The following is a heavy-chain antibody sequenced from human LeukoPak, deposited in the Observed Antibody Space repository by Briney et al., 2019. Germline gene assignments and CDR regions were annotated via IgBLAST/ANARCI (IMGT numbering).Heavy chain of an antibody. D-gene: IGHD2-15*01. CDR1: GGSITSGSYY. V-gene: IGHV4-39*02. Sequence: PSETLSLTCTVSGGSITSGSYYWGWIRQPPGKGLEWIWSIYYSGSTYYNPSLKSRVTISVDTSNKLFSLKLSSVTAADTAVYYCARVSCSGGACPFGSWFDPWGQGTLVTVSS. CDR2: IYYSGST. CDR3: ARVSCSGGACPFGSWFDP. J-gene: IGHJ5*02.